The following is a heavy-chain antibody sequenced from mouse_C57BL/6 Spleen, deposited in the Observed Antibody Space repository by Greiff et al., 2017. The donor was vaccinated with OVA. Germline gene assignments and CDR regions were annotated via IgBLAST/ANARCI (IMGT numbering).Heavy chain of an antibody. CDR3: ASLGDY. Sequence: DVQLQESGGDLVKPGGSLKLSCAASGFTFSSYGMSWVRQTPDKRLEWVATISSGGSYTYYPDSVKGRFTISRDNAKNTLYLLMSSPKSEDTSMYYWASLGDYWGQGTTLTVSS. J-gene: IGHJ2*01. D-gene: IGHD4-1*01. V-gene: IGHV5-6*01. CDR1: GFTFSSYG. CDR2: ISSGGSYT.